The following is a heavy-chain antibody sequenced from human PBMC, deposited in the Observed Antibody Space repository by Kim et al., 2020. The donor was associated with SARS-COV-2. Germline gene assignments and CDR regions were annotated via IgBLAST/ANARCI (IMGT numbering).Heavy chain of an antibody. CDR3: TRAHQLAPRGYGMDV. CDR1: GDSVATDF. D-gene: IGHD1-1*01. Sequence: SETLSLTCTVSGDSVATDFWTWIRQAPGKGLDWIGYVSYSVGTSYNPSLRGRLTISVDTSRTHVSLRLNTVTAADTGIYYCTRAHQLAPRGYGMDVWGQGPSVIASS. CDR2: VSYSVGT. J-gene: IGHJ6*02. V-gene: IGHV4-59*02.